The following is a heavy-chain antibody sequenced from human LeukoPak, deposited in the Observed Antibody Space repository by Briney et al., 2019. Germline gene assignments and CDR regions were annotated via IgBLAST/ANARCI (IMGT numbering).Heavy chain of an antibody. J-gene: IGHJ4*02. D-gene: IGHD3-22*01. CDR2: IYHSGST. V-gene: IGHV4-30-2*01. Sequence: SETLSLTCADSGGSISSGGYSWSWIRQPPGKGLEWIGYIYHSGSTYYNPSLKSRVTISVDRSKNQFSLKLSSVTAADTAVYYCARETTDYYDSSGYYYFDYWGQGTLVTVSS. CDR3: ARETTDYYDSSGYYYFDY. CDR1: GGSISSGGYS.